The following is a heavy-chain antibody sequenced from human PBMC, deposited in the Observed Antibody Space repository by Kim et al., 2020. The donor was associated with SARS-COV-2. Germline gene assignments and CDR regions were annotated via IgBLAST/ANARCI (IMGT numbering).Heavy chain of an antibody. D-gene: IGHD7-27*01. J-gene: IGHJ2*01. CDR3: VGAIGWGSENWYFDV. V-gene: IGHV1-8*01. Sequence: ASVKVSCKAPGDTLTIYHINWVRQAAGQGLEWMGWINPNRGNSGYAQKLQGRFTMTRDTSISTVYMELSSLTYEDTDVYYCVGAIGWGSENWYFDVWGRGTVVAVSS. CDR2: INPNRGNS. CDR1: GDTLTIYH.